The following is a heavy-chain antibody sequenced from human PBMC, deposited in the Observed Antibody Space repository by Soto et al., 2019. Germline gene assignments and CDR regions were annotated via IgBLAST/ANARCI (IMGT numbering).Heavy chain of an antibody. CDR1: GGSISRGGYY. J-gene: IGHJ5*02. CDR3: ARALMVREVAQAGWFDP. Sequence: SETLSLTCTVSGGSISRGGYYWSWIRQHPGKGLEWIGYIYYSGSTYYNPSLKSRVTISVDTSKNQFSLKLSSVTAADTAVYYCARALMVREVAQAGWFDPWGQGTLVPVSS. D-gene: IGHD3-10*01. CDR2: IYYSGST. V-gene: IGHV4-31*03.